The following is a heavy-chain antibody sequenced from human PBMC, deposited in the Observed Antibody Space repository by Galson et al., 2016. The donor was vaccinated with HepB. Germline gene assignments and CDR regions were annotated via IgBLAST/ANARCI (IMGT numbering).Heavy chain of an antibody. Sequence: QSGAEVKKPGESLRMSCKGSGYSFTSYWISWVRQMPGKGLEWMGRIDPSDSYSNYSPSFQGHVTISADKSISTAYLQWTSLKASDTAMYYCARDNNASSGWYIGSDYWGQGTLVTVSS. CDR1: GYSFTSYW. V-gene: IGHV5-10-1*01. J-gene: IGHJ4*02. CDR3: ARDNNASSGWYIGSDY. CDR2: IDPSDSYS. D-gene: IGHD6-19*01.